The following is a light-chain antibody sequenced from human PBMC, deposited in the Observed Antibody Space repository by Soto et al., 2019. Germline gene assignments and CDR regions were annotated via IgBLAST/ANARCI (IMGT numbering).Light chain of an antibody. CDR3: SSYPSSSTWV. CDR2: QVS. V-gene: IGLV2-18*02. CDR1: SSDVGSYNR. J-gene: IGLJ3*02. Sequence: QSALTQPPSVSGSPGQSVTISCSGTSSDVGSYNRVSWYPQPPGTAPKLMIYQVSNRPSGVPDGFSGSKSGNTASLTISGVQAEDEADYYCSSYPSSSTWVFGGGTKVTVL.